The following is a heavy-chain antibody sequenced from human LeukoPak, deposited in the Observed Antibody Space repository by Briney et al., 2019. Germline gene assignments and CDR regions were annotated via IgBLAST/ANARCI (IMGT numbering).Heavy chain of an antibody. Sequence: SETLSLTCAGYGGSFSGRWWSWIRQPPGKGLEWFGEISPSGSPNYNPSLKNRVSISLDTSKNQISLMLSSVTATDTAVYYCAVNFDYIGQGTLVTVSS. CDR3: AVNFDY. CDR1: GGSFSGRW. J-gene: IGHJ4*02. V-gene: IGHV4-34*01. CDR2: ISPSGSP.